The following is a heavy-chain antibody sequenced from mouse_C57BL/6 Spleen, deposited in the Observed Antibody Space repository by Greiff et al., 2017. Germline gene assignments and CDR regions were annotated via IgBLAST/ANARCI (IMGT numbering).Heavy chain of an antibody. V-gene: IGHV1-69*01. Sequence: VQLQQPGAELVMPGASVKLSCKASGYTFTSYWMHWVKQRPGQGLEWIGEIDPSDSYTNYNQKFKGKSTLTVDKSSSTAYMQLSSLTSEDSAVYYWARVGSLGAMDYWGQGTSVTVSS. D-gene: IGHD6-2*01. CDR1: GYTFTSYW. CDR2: IDPSDSYT. CDR3: ARVGSLGAMDY. J-gene: IGHJ4*01.